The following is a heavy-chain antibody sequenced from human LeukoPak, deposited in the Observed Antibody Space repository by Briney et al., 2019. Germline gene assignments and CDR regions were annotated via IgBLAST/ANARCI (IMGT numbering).Heavy chain of an antibody. D-gene: IGHD5-18*01. Sequence: PGGSLRLCCAASGFTFSSYAMHWVRHAPGKGLEGVAVISYDGSNKYYADSVKGRFTISRDNSKNTLYLQMNSLRAEDTAVYFCARDLAMAYFDYWDQGTLVTVSS. CDR1: GFTFSSYA. J-gene: IGHJ4*02. CDR2: ISYDGSNK. V-gene: IGHV3-30*04. CDR3: ARDLAMAYFDY.